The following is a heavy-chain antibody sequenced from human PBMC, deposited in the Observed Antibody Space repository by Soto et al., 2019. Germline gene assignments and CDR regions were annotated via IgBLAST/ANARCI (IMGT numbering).Heavy chain of an antibody. Sequence: GGSLRLSCAASGFTFSSYGMHWVRQAPGKGLEWVADISYDGSKKYYADSVKGRFTITRDNSKNTLYLQMNSLRAEDAAVYYCAKYLTYRGYSGYVFGDYAFDIWGQGTMVTVS. V-gene: IGHV3-30*18. CDR3: AKYLTYRGYSGYVFGDYAFDI. CDR2: ISYDGSKK. CDR1: GFTFSSYG. J-gene: IGHJ3*02. D-gene: IGHD5-12*01.